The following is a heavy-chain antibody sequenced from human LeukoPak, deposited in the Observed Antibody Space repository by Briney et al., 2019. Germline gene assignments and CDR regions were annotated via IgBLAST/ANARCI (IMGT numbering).Heavy chain of an antibody. Sequence: GGSLRLSCAASGFTFSSYGMHWVRQAPGKGLEWVAYIQYDGSNEQYADSVKGRFSISRDNAKNSLYLQMNSLRAEDTAVYYCARDLPSITMIVVVTQLDYWGQGTLVTVSS. CDR3: ARDLPSITMIVVVTQLDY. CDR2: IQYDGSNE. J-gene: IGHJ4*02. V-gene: IGHV3-30*02. D-gene: IGHD3-22*01. CDR1: GFTFSSYG.